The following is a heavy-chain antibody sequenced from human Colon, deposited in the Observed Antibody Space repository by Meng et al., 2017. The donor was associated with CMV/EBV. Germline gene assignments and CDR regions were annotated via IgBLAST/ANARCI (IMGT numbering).Heavy chain of an antibody. D-gene: IGHD3-16*01. CDR2: IITIFGTA. V-gene: IGHV1-69*05. CDR1: GDTVSSSR. CDR3: ANRLARKGFGSEYYYSAMDV. J-gene: IGHJ6*02. Sequence: SVKVSCKASGDTVSSSRFTWVRQAPGQGLEWVGGIITIFGTANYAQKFKGRVSITTDESRTTAYLELNSLSSEDTAVYYCANRLARKGFGSEYYYSAMDVWGQGTRVTVSS.